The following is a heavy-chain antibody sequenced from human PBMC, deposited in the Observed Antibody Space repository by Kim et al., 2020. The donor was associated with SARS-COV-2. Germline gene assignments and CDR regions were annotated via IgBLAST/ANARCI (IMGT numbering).Heavy chain of an antibody. CDR1: GFTFSSYW. V-gene: IGHV3-7*01. CDR2: IKQDGSEK. D-gene: IGHD3-10*01. CDR3: AREGTYGSGSYVVTGIDY. J-gene: IGHJ4*02. Sequence: GGSLRLSCAASGFTFSSYWMSWVRQAPGKGLEWVANIKQDGSEKYYVDSVKGRFTISRDNAKNSLYLQMNSLRAEDTAVYYCAREGTYGSGSYVVTGIDYWGQGTLVTVSS.